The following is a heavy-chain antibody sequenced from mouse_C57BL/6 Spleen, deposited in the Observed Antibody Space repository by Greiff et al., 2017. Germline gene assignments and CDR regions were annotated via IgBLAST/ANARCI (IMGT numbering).Heavy chain of an antibody. J-gene: IGHJ1*03. D-gene: IGHD1-1*01. CDR1: GFTFSSYA. Sequence: EVKLMESGGGLVKPGGSLKLSCAASGFTFSSYAMSWVRQTPEKRLEWVATISDGGSYTYYPDNVKGRFTISRDNAKNNLYLQMSHLKSEDTAMYYCARDLEYYGRGYFDVWGTGTTVTVSS. V-gene: IGHV5-4*01. CDR3: ARDLEYYGRGYFDV. CDR2: ISDGGSYT.